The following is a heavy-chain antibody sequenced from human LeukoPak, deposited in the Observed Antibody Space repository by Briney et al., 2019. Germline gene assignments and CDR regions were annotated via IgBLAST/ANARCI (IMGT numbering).Heavy chain of an antibody. CDR2: ISGSGGST. D-gene: IGHD6-13*01. J-gene: IGHJ4*02. V-gene: IGHV3-23*01. CDR1: GFTFSSYA. CDR3: AKDRRKTSSIAAAGPIDY. Sequence: GGSLRLSCAASGFTFSSYAMSWVRQAPGKGLEWVSAISGSGGSTYYADSVKGRFTISRDNSKNTLYLQMNSLRAEDTAVYYCAKDRRKTSSIAAAGPIDYWGQGTLVTVSP.